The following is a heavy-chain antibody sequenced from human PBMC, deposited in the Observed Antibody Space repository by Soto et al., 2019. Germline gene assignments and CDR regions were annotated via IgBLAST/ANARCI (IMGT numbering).Heavy chain of an antibody. CDR1: GFTFSRYA. D-gene: IGHD3-10*01. J-gene: IGHJ6*02. Sequence: VQLLESGGGLVQPGGSLRISCAASGFTFSRYAMSGVRQAPGKGLEWVSAISSTGGSTYYGDSLKGRFTISRDNSKNTLYLQMHSLRAEDTALYYCAKDLKGSGSLPSYYYGMDVWGQGTTVTVSS. V-gene: IGHV3-23*01. CDR2: ISSTGGST. CDR3: AKDLKGSGSLPSYYYGMDV.